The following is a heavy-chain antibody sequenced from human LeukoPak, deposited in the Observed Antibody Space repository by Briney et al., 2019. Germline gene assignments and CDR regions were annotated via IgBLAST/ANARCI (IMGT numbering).Heavy chain of an antibody. CDR1: GFTFSSYA. CDR2: ISGSGGST. Sequence: PGASLRLSCAASGFTFSSYAMSWVRQAPGKGLERVSAISGSGGSTYYADSVKGRFTISRDNSKNTLYLQMNSLRAEDTAVYYCAKGKMVYSGYDPFDYWGQGTLVTVSS. J-gene: IGHJ4*02. D-gene: IGHD5-12*01. V-gene: IGHV3-23*01. CDR3: AKGKMVYSGYDPFDY.